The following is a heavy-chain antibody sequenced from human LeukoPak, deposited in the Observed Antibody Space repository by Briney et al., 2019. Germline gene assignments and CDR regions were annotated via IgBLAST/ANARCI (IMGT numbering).Heavy chain of an antibody. CDR1: GYTFSSYT. CDR3: ARERPGVIFDY. J-gene: IGHJ4*02. Sequence: ASVKVSCKTSGYTFSSYTITWVRQAPGQGLQWMGWINTNTGNPTYAQDFTGRFVFSLDTSVSTAYLQISTLKAEDTAVYYCARERPGVIFDYWGQGTLVTVSS. CDR2: INTNTGNP. V-gene: IGHV7-4-1*02. D-gene: IGHD3-10*01.